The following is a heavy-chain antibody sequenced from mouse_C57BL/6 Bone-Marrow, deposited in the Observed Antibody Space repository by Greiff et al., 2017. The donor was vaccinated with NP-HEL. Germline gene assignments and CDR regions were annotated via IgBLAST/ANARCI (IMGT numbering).Heavy chain of an antibody. V-gene: IGHV7-3*01. CDR2: IRNKANGYTT. J-gene: IGHJ4*01. CDR1: GFTFTDYY. Sequence: EVHLVESGGGLVQPGGSLSLSCAASGFTFTDYYMSWVRQPPGKALEWLGFIRNKANGYTTEYSASVKGRFTISRDNSQSILYLQMNALRAEDSATYYCASLEYAMDYWGQGTSVTVSS. CDR3: ASLEYAMDY.